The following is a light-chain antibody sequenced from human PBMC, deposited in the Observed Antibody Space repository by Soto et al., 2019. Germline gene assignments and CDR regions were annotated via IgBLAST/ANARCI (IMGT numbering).Light chain of an antibody. Sequence: QAVVTQEPSFSASPGGTVTLTCGLSSGSVSTNYYPSWYQQTPGQAPRTLIYNTNTRSSGVPDRFSGSILGNKAALTITGAQADDESDYYCALYMGSGISVFGGGTKLTVL. CDR3: ALYMGSGISV. CDR2: NTN. V-gene: IGLV8-61*01. CDR1: SGSVSTNYY. J-gene: IGLJ3*02.